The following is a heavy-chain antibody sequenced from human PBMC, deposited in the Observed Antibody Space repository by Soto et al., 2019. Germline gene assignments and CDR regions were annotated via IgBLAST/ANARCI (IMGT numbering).Heavy chain of an antibody. CDR3: AGGGHGVVVTAALDY. Sequence: QVQLMQAGAEVKKPGASVKVSCKASGDTFTDYYIHWVPQAPGQGLEWMGTVTPIGGHTTYAQHSLGRVTMARDTSPNTLYMELTSLTSDDTAVYYCAGGGHGVVVTAALDYWGQGTRVTVAS. CDR2: VTPIGGHT. J-gene: IGHJ4*02. CDR1: GDTFTDYY. V-gene: IGHV1-46*01. D-gene: IGHD2-21*02.